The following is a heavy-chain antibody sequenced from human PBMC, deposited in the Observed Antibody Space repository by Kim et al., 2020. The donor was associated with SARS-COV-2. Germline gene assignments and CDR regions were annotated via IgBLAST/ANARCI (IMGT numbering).Heavy chain of an antibody. CDR3: TIHAENTAEVFDY. J-gene: IGHJ4*02. CDR1: GFTFSNYR. CDR2: ISADGSKS. Sequence: GGSLRLSCAAAGFTFSNYRMHWVRQVPGKGLMYVSRISADGSKSNYADSVKGRFTISRDNARTTLYLQMDSLRVEDTAVYYCTIHAENTAEVFDYWGQGSLVTVSS. V-gene: IGHV3-74*01.